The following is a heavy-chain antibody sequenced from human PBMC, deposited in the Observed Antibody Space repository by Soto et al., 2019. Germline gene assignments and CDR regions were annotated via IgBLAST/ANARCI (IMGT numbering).Heavy chain of an antibody. J-gene: IGHJ4*02. V-gene: IGHV1-69*13. CDR2: IIPIFGTA. CDR1: GGTFSSYA. CDR3: ARGGGDFWSGYQVVTAMYFDY. D-gene: IGHD3-3*01. Sequence: SVKVSCKASGGTFSSYAISWVRQAPGQGLEWMGGIIPIFGTANYAQKFQGRVTITADESTSTAYMELSSLRSEDTAVYYCARGGGDFWSGYQVVTAMYFDYWGQGTLVTFSS.